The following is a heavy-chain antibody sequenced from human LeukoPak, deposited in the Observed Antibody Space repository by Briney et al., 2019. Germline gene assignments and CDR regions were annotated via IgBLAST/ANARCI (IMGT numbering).Heavy chain of an antibody. D-gene: IGHD2-2*02. J-gene: IGHJ5*02. CDR1: GGTFSSYA. CDR3: ASLYCSSTSCYTNWFDP. CDR2: IIPIFGTA. V-gene: IGHV1-69*05. Sequence: SVKVSCKASGGTFSSYAISWVRQAPGQGLEWMGGIIPIFGTANYAQKFQGRVTITTDESTSTAYMELSSLRSEDTAVYYCASLYCSSTSCYTNWFDPWGQGTLVTVSS.